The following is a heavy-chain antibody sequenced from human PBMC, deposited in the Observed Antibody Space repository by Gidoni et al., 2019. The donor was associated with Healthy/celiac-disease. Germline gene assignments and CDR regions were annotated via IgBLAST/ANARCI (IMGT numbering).Heavy chain of an antibody. J-gene: IGHJ4*02. CDR1: GYTFTGYY. V-gene: IGHV1-2*02. CDR2: INPNSGGT. D-gene: IGHD2-15*01. Sequence: QVPLVQSGAEVKKPGASVKVSCKASGYTFTGYYMHWVRQAPGPGLEWMGWINPNSGGTNYAQKFQGRVTMTRDTSISTAYMELSRLRSDDTAVYYCARAPGGGYPQGFDYWGQGTLVTVSS. CDR3: ARAPGGGYPQGFDY.